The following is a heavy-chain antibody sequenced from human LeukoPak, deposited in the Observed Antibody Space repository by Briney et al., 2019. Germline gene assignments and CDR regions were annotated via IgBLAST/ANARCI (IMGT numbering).Heavy chain of an antibody. J-gene: IGHJ4*02. CDR2: ITHDTSRK. V-gene: IGHV3-48*02. CDR1: GFTFSRYS. CDR3: ARDRDYSFDY. Sequence: GGSLRLSCAASGFTFSRYSMNWARQAPGKGLEWVSYITHDTSRKYYADSVKGRFTISRDNAKNSLYLQMNTLRDEDTAVYYCARDRDYSFDYWGQGTLVTVSS.